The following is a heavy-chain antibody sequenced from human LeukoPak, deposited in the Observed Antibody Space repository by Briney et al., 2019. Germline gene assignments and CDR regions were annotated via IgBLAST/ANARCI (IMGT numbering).Heavy chain of an antibody. J-gene: IGHJ4*02. Sequence: SETLSLTCAVYGGSFSGYYWSWIRQPPGKGLEWIGEINHSGSTNYNPSLKSRVTISVDTSKNQFSLKLSSVTAADTAVYYCARARRRDGYIDYWAREPWSPSPQ. CDR1: GGSFSGYY. CDR3: ARARRRDGYIDY. V-gene: IGHV4-34*01. D-gene: IGHD5-24*01. CDR2: INHSGST.